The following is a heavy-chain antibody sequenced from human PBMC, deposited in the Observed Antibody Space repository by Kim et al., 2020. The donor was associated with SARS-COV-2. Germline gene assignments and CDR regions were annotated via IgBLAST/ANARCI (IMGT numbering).Heavy chain of an antibody. CDR3: ARATEGFLEY. CDR2: FYNFGSA. D-gene: IGHD3-3*01. CDR1: GDSMSSGDYY. Sequence: SETLSLTCNVSGDSMSSGDYYWTWIRQPPGKGLEWIGYFYNFGSAFYNPSLKSRLTVTLDTSQSRFSLMLASVTAADTAVYYCARATEGFLEYWGHGILV. V-gene: IGHV4-30-4*01. J-gene: IGHJ4*01.